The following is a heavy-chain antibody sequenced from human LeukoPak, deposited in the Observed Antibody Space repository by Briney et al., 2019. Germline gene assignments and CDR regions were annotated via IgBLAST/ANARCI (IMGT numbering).Heavy chain of an antibody. D-gene: IGHD6-19*01. CDR2: ISYDGNNK. V-gene: IGHV3-30*01. CDR1: GFTFNNFA. J-gene: IGHJ6*02. CDR3: ARAGGVSRAVPDLYYYYGMDV. Sequence: GRSLRLSCAASGFTFNNFAMHWVRQAPGKGLEWVAVISYDGNNKYYADSVKGRFTISRDNSKNTLYLQMNSLRAEDTAVYYCARAGGVSRAVPDLYYYYGMDVWRQGTTVTVS.